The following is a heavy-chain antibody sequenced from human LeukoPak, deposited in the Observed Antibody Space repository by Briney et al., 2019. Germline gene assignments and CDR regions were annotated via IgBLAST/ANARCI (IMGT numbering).Heavy chain of an antibody. CDR3: ARTTTVRGTYYMDV. J-gene: IGHJ6*03. CDR2: IYYSGST. D-gene: IGHD3-10*01. V-gene: IGHV4-59*01. Sequence: SETLSLTCTVSGDSMNNYYWSWIRQPPGKGLEWIGYIYYSGSTNYNPSLKSRVTISVDTSKNRFSLKLRSVTAADTAVYYCARTTTVRGTYYMDVWGKGTTVTVSS. CDR1: GDSMNNYY.